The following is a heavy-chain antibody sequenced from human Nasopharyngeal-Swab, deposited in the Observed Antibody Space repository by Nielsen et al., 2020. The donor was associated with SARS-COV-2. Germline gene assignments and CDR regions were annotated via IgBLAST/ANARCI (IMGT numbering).Heavy chain of an antibody. J-gene: IGHJ6*03. D-gene: IGHD3-3*01. CDR3: ARARGINLGLGVVGDMDV. CDR1: GFTFSSYD. Sequence: GGSLRLSCAASGFTFSSYDMHWVRQVTEKGLEWVSSIGTEGDTHYPDSVKGRFTISRENAKSSLYLQMNIVRAEDTGVYYCARARGINLGLGVVGDMDVWGKGTTVTVSS. V-gene: IGHV3-13*01. CDR2: IGTEGDT.